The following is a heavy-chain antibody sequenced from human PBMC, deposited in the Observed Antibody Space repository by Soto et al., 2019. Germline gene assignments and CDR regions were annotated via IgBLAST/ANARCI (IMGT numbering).Heavy chain of an antibody. CDR1: GFIFSNDD. V-gene: IGHV3-30*03. CDR3: TSATDFVSFDC. Sequence: QVQVVESGGGVVQPGGSLRLSCAASGFIFSNDDMHWVRQAPGKGLEWVGVISYDGTNKFYADSVKGRFTISRDNSRDTLYLQMDSLRAEDTALYFCTSATDFVSFDCWGQGALVIVSS. J-gene: IGHJ4*02. CDR2: ISYDGTNK.